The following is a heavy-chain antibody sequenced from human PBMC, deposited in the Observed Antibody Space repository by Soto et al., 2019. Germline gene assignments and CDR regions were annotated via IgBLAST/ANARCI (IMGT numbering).Heavy chain of an antibody. V-gene: IGHV1-69*05. D-gene: IGHD3-3*02. CDR2: IMPIFATP. J-gene: IGHJ6*02. Sequence: QVQLMQSGAEVKKPGSSVKVSCKASGGTFSTSAISWVRQAPGEGLEWVGGIMPIFATPDYAQKFRGRVTXSXAXXTATAYLELTSLTTDDTAVYYCARDKDRQQLGGNYYYILDVWGQGTAITVSS. CDR1: GGTFSTSA. CDR3: ARDKDRQQLGGNYYYILDV.